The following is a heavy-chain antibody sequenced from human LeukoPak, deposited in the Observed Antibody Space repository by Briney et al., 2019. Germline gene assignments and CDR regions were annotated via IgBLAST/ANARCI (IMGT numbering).Heavy chain of an antibody. Sequence: GGSLRLSCAASGFTVSSNYMSWVRQAPGKGLEWVSVIYSGGSTYYADSVKGRFTISRDNSKNTLCLQMNSLRAEDTAVYYCAGERRNYYGSGSYYKDDYWGQGTLVTVSS. CDR2: IYSGGST. V-gene: IGHV3-66*01. J-gene: IGHJ4*02. D-gene: IGHD3-10*01. CDR3: AGERRNYYGSGSYYKDDY. CDR1: GFTVSSNY.